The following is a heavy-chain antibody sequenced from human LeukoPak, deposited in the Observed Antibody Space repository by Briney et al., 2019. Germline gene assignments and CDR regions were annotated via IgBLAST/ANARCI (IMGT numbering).Heavy chain of an antibody. D-gene: IGHD3-9*01. Sequence: PGGSLRLSCAASGFTFSSYWMSWVRQAPGKGLEWVAHIKQDGSEKYYVDSVKGRFTISRDNAKNSLYLQMNSLRAEDTAVYYCARGGVLRYFDWLLNFDYWGQGTLVTVSS. J-gene: IGHJ4*02. CDR3: ARGGVLRYFDWLLNFDY. V-gene: IGHV3-7*01. CDR2: IKQDGSEK. CDR1: GFTFSSYW.